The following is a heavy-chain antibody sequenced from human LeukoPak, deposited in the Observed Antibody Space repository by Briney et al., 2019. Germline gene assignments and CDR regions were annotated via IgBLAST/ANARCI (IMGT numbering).Heavy chain of an antibody. D-gene: IGHD6-19*01. V-gene: IGHV4-59*01. CDR2: IYYSGST. CDR3: AGARAVAGIDY. J-gene: IGHJ4*02. Sequence: SETPSLTCTVSGGSISSYYWSWIRQPPGKGLEWIGYIYYSGSTNYNPSLKSRVTISVDTSKNQFSLKLSSVTAADTAVYYCAGARAVAGIDYWGQGTLVTVSS. CDR1: GGSISSYY.